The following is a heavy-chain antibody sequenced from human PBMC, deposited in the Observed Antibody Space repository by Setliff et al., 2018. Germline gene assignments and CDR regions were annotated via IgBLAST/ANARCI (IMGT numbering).Heavy chain of an antibody. CDR2: ISHSWST. V-gene: IGHV4-38-2*02. CDR1: GYSISSGHY. D-gene: IGHD6-19*01. Sequence: PSETLSLTCTVSGYSISSGHYWGWIRQPPGKGLEWIWRISHSWSTYYNPSLRSRVTVSLATSKNQFSLKLNSVTAADMAVYYCAREQWLDPPGYYYLDVWAKGTTVTVSS. CDR3: AREQWLDPPGYYYLDV. J-gene: IGHJ6*03.